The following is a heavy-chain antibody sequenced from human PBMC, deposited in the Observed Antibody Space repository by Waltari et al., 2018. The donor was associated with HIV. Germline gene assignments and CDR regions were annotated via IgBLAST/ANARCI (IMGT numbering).Heavy chain of an antibody. J-gene: IGHJ4*02. CDR3: ASAFYDFWSGYYNAGYYFTN. CDR2: VSHDGTT. CDR1: GGSFTGHY. V-gene: IGHV4-34*01. Sequence: QVQLQQWGAGLLKPSETLSLTCAVYGGSFTGHYWTWIRQPPGKGPEWIGEVSHDGTTHYNPSLSSRVTMSVDTSKKQFSPKLTSVTAADTAVYYCASAFYDFWSGYYNAGYYFTNWGWGTLVTVSS. D-gene: IGHD3-3*01.